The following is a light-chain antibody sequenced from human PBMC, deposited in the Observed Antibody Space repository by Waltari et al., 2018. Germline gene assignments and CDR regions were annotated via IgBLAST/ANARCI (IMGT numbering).Light chain of an antibody. V-gene: IGLV5-45*03. CDR3: MVWHNNAVV. Sequence: VLTQPSSLSASPGASASLTCTLRSGVNVGSYRIYWYQQKPGSPPQYLLRYKSDSDKHQAYSVPRRFSGYKDASANAGIFLISGLQSEDEAGYYWMVWHNNAVVFGGGTTLTVL. CDR1: SGVNVGSYR. J-gene: IGLJ2*01. CDR2: YKSDSDK.